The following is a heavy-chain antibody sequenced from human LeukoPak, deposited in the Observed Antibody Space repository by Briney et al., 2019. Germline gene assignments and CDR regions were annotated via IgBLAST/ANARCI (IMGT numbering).Heavy chain of an antibody. Sequence: GGSLRLSCAASGFTFSSYWMSWVRQAPGKGLEWVANIKRDGSEKYYVDSVKGRFTISRDNAKNSLYLQMNSLRAEDTAVCYCARIYCSGGSCYFDYWGQGTLVTVSS. CDR3: ARIYCSGGSCYFDY. CDR2: IKRDGSEK. CDR1: GFTFSSYW. J-gene: IGHJ4*02. D-gene: IGHD2-15*01. V-gene: IGHV3-7*03.